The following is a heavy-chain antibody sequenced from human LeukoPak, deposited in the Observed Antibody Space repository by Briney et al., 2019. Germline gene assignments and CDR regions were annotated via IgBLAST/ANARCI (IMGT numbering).Heavy chain of an antibody. J-gene: IGHJ6*03. Sequence: SETLSLTCTVSGGSISSNFWSWIRQPPGKGLEWIGSIYYSGSTYYNPSLKSRVTISVDTSKNQFSLKLSSVTAADTAVYYCARVYSDSSGYSLSVGLEYFMDVWGKGTTVTVSS. CDR3: ARVYSDSSGYSLSVGLEYFMDV. CDR1: GGSISSNF. CDR2: IYYSGST. D-gene: IGHD3-22*01. V-gene: IGHV4-59*12.